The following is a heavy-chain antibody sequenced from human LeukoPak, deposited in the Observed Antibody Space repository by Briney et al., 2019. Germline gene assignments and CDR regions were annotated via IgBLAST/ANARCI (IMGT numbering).Heavy chain of an antibody. CDR1: GFTFSSYS. Sequence: GGSLRLSCAASGFTFSSYSMNWVRQAPGKGLEWVSSISSSSSYIYYADSVKGRFTISRDNAKNSLYLQMNSLRAEDTAVYYCARGGLNPLAPFDYWGQGTLVTVSS. J-gene: IGHJ4*02. D-gene: IGHD3-16*01. V-gene: IGHV3-21*01. CDR2: ISSSSSYI. CDR3: ARGGLNPLAPFDY.